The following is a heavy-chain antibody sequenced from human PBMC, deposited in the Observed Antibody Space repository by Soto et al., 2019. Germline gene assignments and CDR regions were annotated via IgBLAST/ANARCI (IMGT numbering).Heavy chain of an antibody. V-gene: IGHV3-7*01. CDR3: ARDYIAARPFWTHWYFDL. Sequence: EVQLVESGGGLVQPGGSLRLSCAASGFTFSSYWMSWVRQAPGQGLEWVANIKQDGSEKYYVDSVKGRFTISRDNAKNSLYLQMNSLRAENTAVYYCARDYIAARPFWTHWYFDLWCRGTLVTVSS. CDR1: GFTFSSYW. J-gene: IGHJ2*01. CDR2: IKQDGSEK. D-gene: IGHD6-6*01.